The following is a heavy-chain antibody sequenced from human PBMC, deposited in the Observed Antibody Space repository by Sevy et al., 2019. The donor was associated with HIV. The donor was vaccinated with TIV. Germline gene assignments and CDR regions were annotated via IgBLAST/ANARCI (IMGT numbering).Heavy chain of an antibody. CDR2: IYHSEST. CDR3: ARQGDFWSGGYLYYFMDV. V-gene: IGHV4-38-2*01. J-gene: IGHJ6*03. D-gene: IGHD3-3*01. CDR1: GYSISSGYY. Sequence: SETLSLTCAVSGYSISSGYYWGWIRQPPGKGLEWIGSIYHSESTHYNPSLKGRVTISEDTSNNQFSLRLSSVTAADTAVYYCARQGDFWSGGYLYYFMDVWGKGTTVTVSS.